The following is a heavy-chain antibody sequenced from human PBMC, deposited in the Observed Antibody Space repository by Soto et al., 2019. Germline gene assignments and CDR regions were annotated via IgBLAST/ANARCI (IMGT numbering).Heavy chain of an antibody. CDR3: ARGGYSSTWSNLLDRSGLDV. V-gene: IGHV1-69*06. CDR2: IVPLFRTT. D-gene: IGHD6-13*01. CDR1: GGTFSSYA. Sequence: QVQLVQSGAEAKKPGSSVKVSCKTSGGTFSSYAISWVRQAPGQGLEWMGGIVPLFRTTNYAQKFQGRVTITADTSTYTVYMELSGPRSGDTAVYDCARGGYSSTWSNLLDRSGLDVGGQGTTVTVSS. J-gene: IGHJ6*02.